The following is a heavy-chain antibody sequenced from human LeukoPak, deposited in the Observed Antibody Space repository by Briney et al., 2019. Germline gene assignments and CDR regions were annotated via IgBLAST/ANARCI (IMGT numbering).Heavy chain of an antibody. V-gene: IGHV4-34*01. CDR3: ARGRTGDLVDY. CDR2: INHSGST. CDR1: GGSFSGYY. D-gene: IGHD7-27*01. J-gene: IGHJ4*02. Sequence: SETLSLTCAVYGGSFSGYYWSWIRQPPGKGLEWIGEINHSGSTNYNPSLKSRVTMSVDTSKNQFSLKLSSVTAADTAVYYCARGRTGDLVDYWGQGTLVIVSS.